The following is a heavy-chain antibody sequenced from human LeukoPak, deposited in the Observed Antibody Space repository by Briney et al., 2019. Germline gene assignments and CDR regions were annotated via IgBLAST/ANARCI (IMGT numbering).Heavy chain of an antibody. Sequence: PSETLSLTCTVSGASISSSDYYWGWIRQPPGMGLEWIGSIYFSGNTYYNPSIKSRVTISVDKSKNQFSLKVNSVTAADTAVYYCARDARDYGDHDWFDPWGQGTLVIVSS. D-gene: IGHD4-17*01. V-gene: IGHV4-39*07. J-gene: IGHJ5*02. CDR3: ARDARDYGDHDWFDP. CDR1: GASISSSDYY. CDR2: IYFSGNT.